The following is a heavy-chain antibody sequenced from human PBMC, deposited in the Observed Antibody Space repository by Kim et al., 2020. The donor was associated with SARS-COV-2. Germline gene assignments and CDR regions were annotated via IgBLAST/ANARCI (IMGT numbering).Heavy chain of an antibody. CDR1: GFTFSSYE. J-gene: IGHJ6*03. CDR2: ISSSGSTI. V-gene: IGHV3-48*03. Sequence: GGSLRLSCAASGFTFSSYEMNWVRQAPGKGLEWVSYISSSGSTIYYADSVKGRFTISRDNAKNSLYLQMNSLRAEDTAVYYCARVAMELRFYYYYYMDVWGKGTTVTGSS. CDR3: ARVAMELRFYYYYYMDV. D-gene: IGHD1-7*01.